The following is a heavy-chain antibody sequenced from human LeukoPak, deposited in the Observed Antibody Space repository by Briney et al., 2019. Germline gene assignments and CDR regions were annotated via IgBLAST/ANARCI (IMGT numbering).Heavy chain of an antibody. Sequence: GGSLRLSCAASGFRFGDYGMTWVRQAPGKSLEWIADINGNGRSAFYADSLRGRFTVSRDNYRDTLFLHMDSLRPEDTAVYYCARDLPFLGYCHSGTCHAGPGFDYWGQGTLVSVSS. CDR3: ARDLPFLGYCHSGTCHAGPGFDY. CDR1: GFRFGDYG. CDR2: INGNGRSA. J-gene: IGHJ4*02. D-gene: IGHD2/OR15-2a*01. V-gene: IGHV3-23*01.